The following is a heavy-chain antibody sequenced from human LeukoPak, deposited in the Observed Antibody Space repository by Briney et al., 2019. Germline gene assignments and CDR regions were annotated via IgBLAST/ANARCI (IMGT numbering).Heavy chain of an antibody. CDR2: INPNSGGT. CDR1: GYTFTGYY. V-gene: IGHV1-2*02. J-gene: IGHJ4*02. CDR3: ARAREYSGSYYLGY. Sequence: ASVKVSCKASGYTFTGYYMHWVRQAPGQGLEWMGWINPNSGGTNHAQKFQGRVTMTRDTSISTAYMELSRLRSDDTAVYYCARAREYSGSYYLGYWGQGTLVTVSS. D-gene: IGHD1-26*01.